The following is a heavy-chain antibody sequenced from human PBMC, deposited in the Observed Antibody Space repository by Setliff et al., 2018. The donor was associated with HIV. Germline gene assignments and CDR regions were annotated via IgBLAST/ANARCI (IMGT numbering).Heavy chain of an antibody. CDR1: GYTFTNFG. Sequence: ASVKVSCKASGYTFTNFGIGWVRQAPGQGLEWMGWINGGNAITKFSQKFQGRVTFTRDTSASTAYMELSSPRSEDTAVYYCARAGYLLHYFDSWGQGTLVTV. D-gene: IGHD1-26*01. J-gene: IGHJ4*02. V-gene: IGHV1-3*01. CDR2: INGGNAIT. CDR3: ARAGYLLHYFDS.